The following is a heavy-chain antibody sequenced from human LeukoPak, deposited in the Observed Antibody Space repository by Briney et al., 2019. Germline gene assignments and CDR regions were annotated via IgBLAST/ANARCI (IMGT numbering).Heavy chain of an antibody. J-gene: IGHJ4*02. CDR2: IKQDGSEQ. CDR1: GFTFSSYW. CDR3: ARVADCSGGSCYSGVVYFDY. D-gene: IGHD2-15*01. Sequence: GGPLRLSCAASGFTFSSYWMSWVRQAPGKGLEWVANIKQDGSEQYYVDSVKGRFTISRDNAKNSLYLQMNSLRAEDTAVYYCARVADCSGGSCYSGVVYFDYWGQGTLVTVSS. V-gene: IGHV3-7*01.